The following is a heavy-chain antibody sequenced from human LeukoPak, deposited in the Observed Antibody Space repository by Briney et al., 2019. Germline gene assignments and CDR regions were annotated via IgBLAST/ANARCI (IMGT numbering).Heavy chain of an antibody. V-gene: IGHV4-59*08. CDR2: IYYSGST. CDR1: GGSISSYY. D-gene: IGHD3-10*01. J-gene: IGHJ5*02. Sequence: SETRSLTCTVSGGSISSYYWSWIRQPPGKGLEWIGYIYYSGSTNYNPSLKSRVTISVDTSKNQFSLKLSSVTAADTAVYYCARHGRVRGVYLGYWFDPWGQGTLVTVSS. CDR3: ARHGRVRGVYLGYWFDP.